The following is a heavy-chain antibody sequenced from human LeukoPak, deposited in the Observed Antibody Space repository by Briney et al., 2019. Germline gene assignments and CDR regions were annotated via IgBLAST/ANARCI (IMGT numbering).Heavy chain of an antibody. Sequence: GASVKVSCKASGYTFTVYHIHWVRQAPGQGLEWMGWINANSGGTNYAQSFQDRVTMTRDTSISTAYMELSRLTSDDTAVYYCAKGNDSVWGSYRGPLDYWGQGTPVTVSS. CDR2: INANSGGT. V-gene: IGHV1-2*02. J-gene: IGHJ4*02. CDR3: AKGNDSVWGSYRGPLDY. D-gene: IGHD3-16*01. CDR1: GYTFTVYH.